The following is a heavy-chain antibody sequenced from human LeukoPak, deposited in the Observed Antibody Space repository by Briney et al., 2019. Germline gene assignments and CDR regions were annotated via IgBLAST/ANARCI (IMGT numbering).Heavy chain of an antibody. D-gene: IGHD3-22*01. V-gene: IGHV1-2*02. J-gene: IGHJ5*02. CDR3: ARSTRYYDSSGWNWFDP. CDR1: GYTFTGYY. Sequence: ASVKVSCKASGYTFTGYYMHWVRQAPGQGLEWMGWINPNSGGTNYAQKFQGRVTMTRDTSISTAYMELSRLRSDDTAVYYCARSTRYYDSSGWNWFDPWGQGTLVTVSS. CDR2: INPNSGGT.